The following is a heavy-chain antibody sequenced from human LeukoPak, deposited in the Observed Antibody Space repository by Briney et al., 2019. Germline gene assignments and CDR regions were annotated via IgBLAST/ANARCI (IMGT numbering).Heavy chain of an antibody. V-gene: IGHV4-59*01. Sequence: SETLSLTCTVSGGSISSYYWSWIRQLPGKGLEWIGYIYYSGSTNYNPSLKSRVTISLDTSKNQFSLKLSSVTAADTAVYYCARDLVNYYGSGMGFDYWGQGTQVTVSS. CDR1: GGSISSYY. CDR3: ARDLVNYYGSGMGFDY. D-gene: IGHD3-10*01. CDR2: IYYSGST. J-gene: IGHJ4*02.